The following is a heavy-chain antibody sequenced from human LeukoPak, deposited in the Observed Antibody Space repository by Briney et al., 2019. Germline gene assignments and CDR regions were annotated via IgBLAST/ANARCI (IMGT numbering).Heavy chain of an antibody. Sequence: PSETLSLTCTVSGGSISSSSYYWGWIRQPPGKGLEWIGSIYYSGSTYYNPSLKSRVTISVDTSKNQSSLKLSSVTAADTAVYYCARNYDFWSGYYAENWFDPWGQGTLVTVSS. CDR1: GGSISSSSYY. CDR2: IYYSGST. D-gene: IGHD3-3*01. CDR3: ARNYDFWSGYYAENWFDP. V-gene: IGHV4-39*01. J-gene: IGHJ5*02.